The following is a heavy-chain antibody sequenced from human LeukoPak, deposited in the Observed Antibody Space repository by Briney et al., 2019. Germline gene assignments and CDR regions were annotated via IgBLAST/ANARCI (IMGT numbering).Heavy chain of an antibody. CDR1: GFTFSSYA. D-gene: IGHD1-1*01. J-gene: IGHJ4*02. CDR2: LSGSGATT. CDR3: AKSRSGSANWALQIFDN. V-gene: IGHV3-23*01. Sequence: PGGSLRLSCAASGFTFSSYAMSWVRQAPGKGLEWVSTLSGSGATTYYPDSVKGRFTISRDNSNNRLYLQMNSLRAGDTAVYFCAKSRSGSANWALQIFDNWGQGTLVTVSS.